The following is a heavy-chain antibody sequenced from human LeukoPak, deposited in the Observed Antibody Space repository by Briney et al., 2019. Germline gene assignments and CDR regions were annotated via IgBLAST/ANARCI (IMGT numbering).Heavy chain of an antibody. V-gene: IGHV3-66*01. J-gene: IGHJ4*02. CDR1: GFTFSRYG. Sequence: GGSLRLSCAASGFTFSRYGIHWVRQAPGKGLEWVSVIYSGGSTYYADSVKGRFTISRDNSKNTLYLQMNSLRAEDTAVYYCARGGPAAGRFDYWGQGTLVTVSS. D-gene: IGHD6-13*01. CDR2: IYSGGST. CDR3: ARGGPAAGRFDY.